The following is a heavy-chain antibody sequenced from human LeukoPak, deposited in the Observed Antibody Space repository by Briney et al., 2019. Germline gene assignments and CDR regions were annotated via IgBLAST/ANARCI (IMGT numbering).Heavy chain of an antibody. J-gene: IGHJ4*02. CDR2: ISSTTGNT. V-gene: IGHV3-23*01. CDR1: GFTFSSYA. CDR3: AKYVVLNGWDFVY. D-gene: IGHD1-26*01. Sequence: GGSLRLSCAASGFTFSSYAMSWVRQAPGKGLEWVSGISSTTGNTYYADSVKGRFTISRDNSKNTLYLQMNSLRAEDSAVYYCAKYVVLNGWDFVYWGQGTLVTVSS.